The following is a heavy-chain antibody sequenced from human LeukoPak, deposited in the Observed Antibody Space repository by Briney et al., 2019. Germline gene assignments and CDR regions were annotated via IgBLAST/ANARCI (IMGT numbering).Heavy chain of an antibody. CDR2: INPNSGGT. J-gene: IGHJ4*02. CDR1: GYTFTGYY. V-gene: IGHV1-2*02. D-gene: IGHD5-18*01. Sequence: GASVKVSCKASGYTFTGYYMHWVRQAPGQGLEWMGWINPNSGGTNYAQKLQGRVTMTRDTSISTAYMELSRLRSDDTAVYYCAREVFDDYSYQINYFDYWGQGTLVTVSS. CDR3: AREVFDDYSYQINYFDY.